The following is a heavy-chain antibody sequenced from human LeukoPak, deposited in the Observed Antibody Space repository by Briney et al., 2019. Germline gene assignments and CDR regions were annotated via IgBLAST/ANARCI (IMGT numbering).Heavy chain of an antibody. J-gene: IGHJ4*02. CDR3: ARERGYSSSWYPYY. CDR1: GGSISSYY. D-gene: IGHD6-13*01. CDR2: IYYSGST. V-gene: IGHV4-59*01. Sequence: SETLSLTCTVFGGSISSYYWSWIRQPPGKGLEWIGYIYYSGSTNYNPSLKSRVTISVDTSKNQFSLKLSSVTAADTAVYYCARERGYSSSWYPYYWGQGTLVTVSS.